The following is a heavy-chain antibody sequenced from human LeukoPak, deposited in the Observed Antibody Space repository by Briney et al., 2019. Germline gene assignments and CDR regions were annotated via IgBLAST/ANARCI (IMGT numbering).Heavy chain of an antibody. Sequence: ASVKVSCKASGYTFTGYYMHWVRQAPGQGLEWMGWINPNSGGTNYAQKFQGRVTMTRDTSISTAYMELSRLRSDDTAVYYCARESGSRFFGVVINPNWFDPWGQGTLVTVSS. V-gene: IGHV1-2*02. J-gene: IGHJ5*02. D-gene: IGHD3-3*01. CDR3: ARESGSRFFGVVINPNWFDP. CDR2: INPNSGGT. CDR1: GYTFTGYY.